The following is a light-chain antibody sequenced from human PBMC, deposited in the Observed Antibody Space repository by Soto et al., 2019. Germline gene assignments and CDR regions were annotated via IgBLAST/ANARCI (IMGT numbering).Light chain of an antibody. Sequence: DIQMTQSPASLSASVGDRVTITCRASQGISKYLAWYQQIPGKVPKLLIYAASTLQSGVPSRFSGSGSGTDFTLTISSLQPDDFATYYCQKYDSVPFTFGPGTKVDIK. CDR2: AAS. J-gene: IGKJ3*01. CDR3: QKYDSVPFT. V-gene: IGKV1-27*01. CDR1: QGISKY.